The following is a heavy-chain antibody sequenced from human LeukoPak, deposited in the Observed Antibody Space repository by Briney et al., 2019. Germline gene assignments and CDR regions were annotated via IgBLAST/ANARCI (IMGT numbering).Heavy chain of an antibody. V-gene: IGHV4-4*07. CDR3: ARDSVVTMTRKNPDAFDI. CDR2: IYTSGST. CDR1: GGSISSYY. Sequence: PSETLPLTCTVSGGSISSYYWSWIRQPAGKGLEWIGRIYTSGSTNYNPSLKSRVTMSVDTSKNQFSLKLSSVTAADTAVYYCARDSVVTMTRKNPDAFDIWGQGTMVTVSS. D-gene: IGHD3-22*01. J-gene: IGHJ3*02.